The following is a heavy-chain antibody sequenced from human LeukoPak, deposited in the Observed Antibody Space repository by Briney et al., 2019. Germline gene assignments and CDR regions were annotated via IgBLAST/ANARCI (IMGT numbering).Heavy chain of an antibody. Sequence: SETLSLTCAVYGGSFSAYYWSWIRQPPAQGLEWIGEINHSGSTNYNPSLKSRVTISVDTSKIQFSLKLSSVTAADTAVYYCARVTEGCLDYWGQGTLVTVSS. D-gene: IGHD4/OR15-4a*01. CDR3: ARVTEGCLDY. V-gene: IGHV4-34*01. CDR2: INHSGST. CDR1: GGSFSAYY. J-gene: IGHJ4*02.